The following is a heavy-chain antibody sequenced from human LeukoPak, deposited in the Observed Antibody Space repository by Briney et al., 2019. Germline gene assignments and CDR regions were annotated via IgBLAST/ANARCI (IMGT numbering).Heavy chain of an antibody. J-gene: IGHJ4*02. Sequence: PGGSLRLSCAASEFTFSDYQMNWIRQAPGKGLEWVSVIYSDGSTYYADSVKGRFTISRDNSKNTLYLQMNSLRAEDPAVYYCAREKEDYDSSGYYSYFDYWGQGILVTVSS. V-gene: IGHV3-66*02. D-gene: IGHD3-22*01. CDR2: IYSDGST. CDR3: AREKEDYDSSGYYSYFDY. CDR1: EFTFSDYQ.